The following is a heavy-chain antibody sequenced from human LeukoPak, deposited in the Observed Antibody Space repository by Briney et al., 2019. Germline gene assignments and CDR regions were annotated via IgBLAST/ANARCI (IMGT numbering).Heavy chain of an antibody. Sequence: PGGSLRLSCAASGFTSGTYWMSWVRQAPGKGLEWLANIKQDGSEKNYVDSVKGRFTISRDNAKNSLYLQMNSLRAEDTAVYYCTRRGGKTARGREVWGKGPTPTVSS. V-gene: IGHV3-7*01. CDR1: GFTSGTYW. CDR2: IKQDGSEK. J-gene: IGHJ6*04. D-gene: IGHD3-16*01. CDR3: TRRGGKTARGREV.